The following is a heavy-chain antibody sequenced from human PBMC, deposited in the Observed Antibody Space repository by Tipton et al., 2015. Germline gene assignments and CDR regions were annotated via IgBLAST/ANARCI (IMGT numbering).Heavy chain of an antibody. V-gene: IGHV4-31*03. D-gene: IGHD1-26*01. CDR2: SYYTGNT. Sequence: TLSLTCTVSGGSITSGAYSWTWIRQHPGKGLEWIAYSYYTGNTYFNPSLKSRVSVSIDTSKNHLSLNLTSVTAADTAVYYCARVYSGSYLGHFNYWGQGTLVTVSS. J-gene: IGHJ4*02. CDR3: ARVYSGSYLGHFNY. CDR1: GGSITSGAYS.